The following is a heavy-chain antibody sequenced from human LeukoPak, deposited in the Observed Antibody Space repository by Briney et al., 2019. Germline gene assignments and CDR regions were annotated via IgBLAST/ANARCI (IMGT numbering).Heavy chain of an antibody. CDR3: AKDLAYYYDSSGLPYYYYYGMDV. CDR2: ISGSGGST. V-gene: IGHV3-23*01. Sequence: GGSLRLSCAASGFTFSSYAMSWVRQAPGKGLEWVSAISGSGGSTYYADSVKGRFTISRDNSKNTLYLQMNSLRAEDTAVYYCAKDLAYYYDSSGLPYYYYYGMDVWGQGTTVAVSS. D-gene: IGHD3-22*01. J-gene: IGHJ6*02. CDR1: GFTFSSYA.